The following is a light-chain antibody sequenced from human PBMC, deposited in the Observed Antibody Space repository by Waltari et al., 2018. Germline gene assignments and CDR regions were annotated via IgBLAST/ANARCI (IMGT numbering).Light chain of an antibody. V-gene: IGKV3-15*01. CDR3: QQYNSWPLT. CDR2: GAS. J-gene: IGKJ4*01. CDR1: HFVDGK. Sequence: EIRMTQSPATLSVAPGERATLFCRASHFVDGKVAWYQQRPGQAPRLLMYGASIRATGFPPRFTASGSGTQFTLTIGSLQSEDFAVYFCQQYNSWPLTFGGGTRVEV.